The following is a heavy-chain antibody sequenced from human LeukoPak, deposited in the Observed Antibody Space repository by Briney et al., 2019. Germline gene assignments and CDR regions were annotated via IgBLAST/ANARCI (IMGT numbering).Heavy chain of an antibody. CDR2: INPDSGDT. D-gene: IGHD3-10*01. Sequence: PGESLKFSCKGSGYTFTGYYVHWVRQAPGQGLEWMGWINPDSGDTHYLQKFQGRVIMTRDTSISTAYMELSRLRSDDSAVYYCTRDLLGGSGTFDPWGQGTLVTVSS. V-gene: IGHV1-2*02. J-gene: IGHJ5*02. CDR1: GYTFTGYY. CDR3: TRDLLGGSGTFDP.